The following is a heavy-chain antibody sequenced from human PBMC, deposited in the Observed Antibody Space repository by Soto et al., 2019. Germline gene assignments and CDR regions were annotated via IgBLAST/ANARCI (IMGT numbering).Heavy chain of an antibody. D-gene: IGHD5-12*01. J-gene: IGHJ3*02. CDR1: GGSISSYY. Sequence: SETLSLTCTVSGGSISSYYWSWIRQPPGKGLEWIGYIYYSGSTNYNPSFKSRVTISVDTSKNQFSLKLSSVTAADTAVYYCARDQYSGYDSAFDIWGQGTMVTVSS. V-gene: IGHV4-59*01. CDR2: IYYSGST. CDR3: ARDQYSGYDSAFDI.